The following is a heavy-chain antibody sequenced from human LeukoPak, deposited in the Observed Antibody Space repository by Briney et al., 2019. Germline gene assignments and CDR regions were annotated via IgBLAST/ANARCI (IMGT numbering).Heavy chain of an antibody. CDR1: GYTFTSYG. J-gene: IGHJ5*02. D-gene: IGHD3-22*01. V-gene: IGHV1-18*01. CDR3: ARDAPYYYDSSGYPNWFDP. CDR2: ISAYNGNT. Sequence: ASVRVSCKASGYTFTSYGISWVRQAPGQGLEWMGWISAYNGNTNYAQKLQGRVTMTTDTSTSTAYMELRSLRSDDTAVYYCARDAPYYYDSSGYPNWFDPWGQGTLVTVSS.